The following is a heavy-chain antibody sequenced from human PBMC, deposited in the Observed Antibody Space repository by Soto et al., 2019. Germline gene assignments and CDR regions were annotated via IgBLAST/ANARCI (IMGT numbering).Heavy chain of an antibody. CDR2: IYYSGST. V-gene: IGHV4-39*01. J-gene: IGHJ3*01. CDR1: GGSISSSGYC. D-gene: IGHD3-10*01. CDR3: AGSEGFAP. Sequence: QLQLQESGPGLVKPSETLSLTCTVSGGSISSSGYCWGWIRQPPGKGLEWIGGIYYSGSTYYNPSTKRSVTITEETSKNQYSLTVNSGAAADTAGYYCAGSEGFAPWGQGTMVTVSS.